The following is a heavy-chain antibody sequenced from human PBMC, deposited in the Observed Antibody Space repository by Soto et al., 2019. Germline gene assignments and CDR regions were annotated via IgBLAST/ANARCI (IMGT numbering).Heavy chain of an antibody. Sequence: DVQLLESGGGLVQPGGSLRLSCEASGFSFSKYAMVWVRQAPGKGQEWVSGITGSGGTIEHAASVKGRFTISRDNSKNTVYLQMNSLRVEDTAMYYCAKDAVAGDGLWLVSEWGQGTLVTVS. CDR2: ITGSGGTI. V-gene: IGHV3-23*01. J-gene: IGHJ4*02. CDR1: GFSFSKYA. D-gene: IGHD2-21*02. CDR3: AKDAVAGDGLWLVSE.